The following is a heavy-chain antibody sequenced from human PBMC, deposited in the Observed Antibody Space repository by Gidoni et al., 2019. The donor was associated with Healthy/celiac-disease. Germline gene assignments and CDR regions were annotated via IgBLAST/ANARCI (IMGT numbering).Heavy chain of an antibody. V-gene: IGHV3-15*01. D-gene: IGHD3-22*01. J-gene: IGHJ3*02. CDR3: TTTPAKIYYYDSSGYLDAFDI. Sequence: EVQLVESGGGLVKPGGSLRLSCAASGLTFSNAWMSWVRQAPGKGLELVGLIKSKTDGGTTDYAAPVKGRFTISRDDSKNTLYLQMNSLKTEDTAVYYCTTTPAKIYYYDSSGYLDAFDIWGQGTMVTVSS. CDR1: GLTFSNAW. CDR2: IKSKTDGGTT.